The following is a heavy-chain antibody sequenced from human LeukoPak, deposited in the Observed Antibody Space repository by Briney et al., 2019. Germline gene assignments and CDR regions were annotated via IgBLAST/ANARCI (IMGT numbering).Heavy chain of an antibody. D-gene: IGHD5-24*01. CDR3: ARGEDGYNSDY. CDR1: GFTFSSYE. V-gene: IGHV3-48*03. CDR2: ISSGGNTI. J-gene: IGHJ4*02. Sequence: GGSLRLSCAASGFTFSSYEMNWVRQAPGKGLEWVSYISSGGNTIYYADSVKGRFTISRDNAKNSLYLQMNSLRAEDTAVYYCARGEDGYNSDYWGQGTLVTVSS.